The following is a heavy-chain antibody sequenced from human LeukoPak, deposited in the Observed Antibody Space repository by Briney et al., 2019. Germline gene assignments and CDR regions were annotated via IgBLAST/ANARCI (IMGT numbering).Heavy chain of an antibody. V-gene: IGHV1-69*05. Sequence: ASVKVSCKASGGTFSSYVISWVRRAPGQGHEWMGRIIPIFGTANYAQKFQGRVTITTDESTSTAYMELSSLRSEDTAVYYCAREDAPYSSSWYYWGQGTLVTVSS. CDR2: IIPIFGTA. J-gene: IGHJ4*02. D-gene: IGHD6-13*01. CDR3: AREDAPYSSSWYY. CDR1: GGTFSSYV.